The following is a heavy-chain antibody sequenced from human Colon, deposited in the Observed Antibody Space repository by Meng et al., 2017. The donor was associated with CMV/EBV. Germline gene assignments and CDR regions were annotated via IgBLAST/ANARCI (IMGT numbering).Heavy chain of an antibody. D-gene: IGHD2-21*01. Sequence: GESLKISCAASGFTFSSYAMSWVRQAPGKGLEWVSGISADGGRTYYIDSVKGRFTISRDNFKNMVHLQMNSLRVEDTATYYCAKEFVHDSWGQGTQVTVSS. CDR1: GFTFSSYA. CDR3: AKEFVHDS. CDR2: ISADGGRT. J-gene: IGHJ4*02. V-gene: IGHV3-23*01.